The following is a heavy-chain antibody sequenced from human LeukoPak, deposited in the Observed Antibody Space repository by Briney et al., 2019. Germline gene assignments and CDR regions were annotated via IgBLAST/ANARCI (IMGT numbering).Heavy chain of an antibody. D-gene: IGHD2/OR15-2a*01. Sequence: GGSLRLSCAASGFTFFNYDMHWVRQAPGTGLEWVAFISYDGKDKKYADSVKGRFTISRDDSKNKLYLNLASLRAEDTADYYCARSMRRVAVFDPHDSCGQGTLIIVSA. CDR3: ARSMRRVAVFDPHDS. CDR2: ISYDGKDK. CDR1: GFTFFNYD. J-gene: IGHJ4*02. V-gene: IGHV3-30*03.